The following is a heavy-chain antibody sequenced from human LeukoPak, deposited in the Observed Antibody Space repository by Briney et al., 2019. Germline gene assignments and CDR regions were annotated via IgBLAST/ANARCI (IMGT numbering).Heavy chain of an antibody. CDR2: IYYSGST. CDR3: ARVQYSGYDLRYYYYYYMDV. D-gene: IGHD5-12*01. V-gene: IGHV4-39*07. CDR1: GGSISSSSYY. J-gene: IGHJ6*03. Sequence: SETLSLTCTVSGGSISSSSYYWGWIRQPPWKGLEWIGSIYYSGSTNYNPSLKSRVTMSVDTSKNQFSLKLSSVTAADTAVYYCARVQYSGYDLRYYYYYYMDVWGKGTTVTVSS.